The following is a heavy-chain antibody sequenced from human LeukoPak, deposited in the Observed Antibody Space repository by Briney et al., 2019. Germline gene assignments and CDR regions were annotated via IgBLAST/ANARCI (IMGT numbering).Heavy chain of an antibody. CDR2: IYYSGST. J-gene: IGHJ5*02. Sequence: PSETLSLTCTVSGGSISSSSYYWGWIRQPPGTGLEWIGSIYYSGSTYYNPSLKSRVTISVDTSKNQFSLKLSSVTAADTAVYYCASCAAAAAIELVNWFDPWGQGTLVTVSS. V-gene: IGHV4-39*01. D-gene: IGHD2-2*01. CDR3: ASCAAAAAIELVNWFDP. CDR1: GGSISSSSYY.